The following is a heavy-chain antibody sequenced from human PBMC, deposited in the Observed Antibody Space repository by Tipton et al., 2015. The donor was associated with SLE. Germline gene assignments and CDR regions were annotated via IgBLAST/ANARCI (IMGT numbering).Heavy chain of an antibody. D-gene: IGHD2-2*01. CDR3: VKAVLDPMPGPSGMDV. CDR1: GFTFSSYW. Sequence: SLRLSCAASGFTFSSYWMHWVRQAPGKGLVWVSGISWNSGSIGYADSVKGRFTISREDAKDSLYLQMSSLRAGDAAVYYCVKAVLDPMPGPSGMDVWGQGTTVTVSS. V-gene: IGHV3-74*01. CDR2: ISWNSGSI. J-gene: IGHJ6*02.